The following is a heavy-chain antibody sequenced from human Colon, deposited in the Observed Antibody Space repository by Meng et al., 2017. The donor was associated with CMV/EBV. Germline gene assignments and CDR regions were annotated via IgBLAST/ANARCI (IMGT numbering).Heavy chain of an antibody. CDR3: VKDINYKDVGTTPVWDA. Sequence: SLRLSCSASGFTFGAYAMHWVRQVPGKGLQWVSGITWNSGSLGYADSVKGRFTISRDDARNSLYLQMNSLRAEDTALYYCVKDINYKDVGTTPVWDAWGQGTLVTVSS. CDR2: ITWNSGSL. J-gene: IGHJ5*02. D-gene: IGHD1-26*01. V-gene: IGHV3-9*01. CDR1: GFTFGAYA.